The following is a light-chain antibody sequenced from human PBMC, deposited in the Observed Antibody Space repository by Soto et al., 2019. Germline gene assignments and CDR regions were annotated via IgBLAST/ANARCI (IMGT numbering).Light chain of an antibody. V-gene: IGKV1-5*02. CDR3: QQYNSYS. J-gene: IGKJ1*01. CDR1: QSISNW. Sequence: IHMRHSRSTLPASLGYIVTMICRASQSISNWLAWYQQKPGTAPKVLIYHASNLQSGVPSRFSGSGSGTEFTLTIRSLQPDDFATYYCQQYNSYSFGQGTKVDIK. CDR2: HAS.